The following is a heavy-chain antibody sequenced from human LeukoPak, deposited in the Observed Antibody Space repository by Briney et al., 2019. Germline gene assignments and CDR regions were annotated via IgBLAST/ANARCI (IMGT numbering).Heavy chain of an antibody. J-gene: IGHJ4*02. CDR3: ARAVATAGIDY. CDR1: GFTFRTYW. D-gene: IGHD5-12*01. CDR2: IVQDGSEK. V-gene: IGHV3-7*01. Sequence: GGSLRLSCAASGFTFRTYWMSWVRQAPGKGLEWVANIVQDGSEKYYVDSVKGRFTISRDNAKNSLYLQMNSLRAEDTAVYYCARAVATAGIDYWGQGTLVTVSS.